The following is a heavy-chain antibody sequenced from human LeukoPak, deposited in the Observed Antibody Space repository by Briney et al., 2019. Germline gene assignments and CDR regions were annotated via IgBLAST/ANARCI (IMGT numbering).Heavy chain of an antibody. D-gene: IGHD2-21*01. CDR1: GFIFDDYG. CDR3: ARDLSRSNSNYYMDV. Sequence: RTGGSLRLSCAASGFIFDDYGMSWVRQAPGKGLEWVSGINWNGGSTGYADSVKGRFTVSRDNAKNSLHLQMNSLRAEDTAVYYCARDLSRSNSNYYMDVWGNGTTVTVSS. CDR2: INWNGGST. V-gene: IGHV3-20*04. J-gene: IGHJ6*03.